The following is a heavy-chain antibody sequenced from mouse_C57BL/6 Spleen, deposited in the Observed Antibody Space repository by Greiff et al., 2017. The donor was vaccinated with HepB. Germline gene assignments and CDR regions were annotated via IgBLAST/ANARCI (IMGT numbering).Heavy chain of an antibody. D-gene: IGHD2-5*01. V-gene: IGHV1-20*01. CDR2: INPYNGDT. J-gene: IGHJ2*01. CDR1: GYSFTGYF. CDR3: ARGDYSNYRGYFDY. Sequence: EVMLVESGPELVKPGDSVKISCKASGYSFTGYFMNWVMQSHGKSLEWIGRINPYNGDTFYNQKFKGKATLTVDKSSSTAHMELRSLTSEDSAVYYCARGDYSNYRGYFDYWGQGTTLTVSS.